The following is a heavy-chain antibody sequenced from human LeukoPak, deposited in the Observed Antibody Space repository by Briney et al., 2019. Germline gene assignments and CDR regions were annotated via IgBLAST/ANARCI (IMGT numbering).Heavy chain of an antibody. J-gene: IGHJ4*02. CDR1: GYTFTGYS. CDR2: INPSSGGT. CDR3: ARDVRIVMGATSLDY. V-gene: IGHV1-2*02. D-gene: IGHD1-26*01. Sequence: ASVKVSCKASGYTFTGYSMHWVRQAPGQGLEWMGWINPSSGGTNFAQKFQGRVTMTWDTSISTAYMELRSLRSDDTAVYYCARDVRIVMGATSLDYWGQGTLVTVSS.